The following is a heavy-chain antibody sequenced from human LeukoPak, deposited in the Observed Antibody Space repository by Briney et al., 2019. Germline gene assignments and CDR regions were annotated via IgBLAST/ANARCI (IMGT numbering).Heavy chain of an antibody. CDR2: ISAYNGNT. CDR3: ARVVVVPAVPYYYYYMDV. CDR1: GYTFTSYG. Sequence: ASVKVSCKASGYTFTSYGISWVRQAPGQGLEWMGWISAYNGNTNYAQKLQGRVTMTTDTSTSTAYMELRSLRSDDTAVYYCARVVVVPAVPYYYYYMDVWGKGTTVTVSS. V-gene: IGHV1-18*01. D-gene: IGHD2-2*01. J-gene: IGHJ6*03.